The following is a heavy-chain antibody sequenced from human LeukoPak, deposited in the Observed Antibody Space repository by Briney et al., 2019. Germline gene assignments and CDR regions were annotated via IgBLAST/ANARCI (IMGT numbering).Heavy chain of an antibody. CDR3: AKESDYDFWSGYLNSFDY. CDR1: GFTFSSYG. Sequence: PGGSLRLSCAASGFTFSSYGMSWVRQAPGKGLEWVSAISGSGGSTYYADSVKGRFTISRDNSKNTLYLQMNSLRAEDTAVYYCAKESDYDFWSGYLNSFDYWGQGTLVTVSS. D-gene: IGHD3-3*01. CDR2: ISGSGGST. V-gene: IGHV3-23*01. J-gene: IGHJ4*02.